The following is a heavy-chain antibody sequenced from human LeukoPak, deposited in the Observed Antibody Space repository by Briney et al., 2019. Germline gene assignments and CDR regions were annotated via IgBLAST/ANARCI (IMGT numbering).Heavy chain of an antibody. J-gene: IGHJ5*02. D-gene: IGHD3-10*01. CDR3: ARIGYYGSGSGWFDP. V-gene: IGHV3-21*01. Sequence: AGGSLRLSCAASRFTFSDYSMNWVRQAPGKGLEWVSTISSSGSSIFYAASVKGRFTISRDNARNSLYLQMNSLRAEDTAVYYCARIGYYGSGSGWFDPWGQGTLVTVSS. CDR2: ISSSGSSI. CDR1: RFTFSDYS.